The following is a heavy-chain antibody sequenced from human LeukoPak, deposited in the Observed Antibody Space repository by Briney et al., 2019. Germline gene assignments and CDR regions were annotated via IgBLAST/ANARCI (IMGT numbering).Heavy chain of an antibody. Sequence: PSETLSLTCAVYGGSFSGYYWSWIRQPPGKGLEWIGEINHSGSTNYNPSLKSRVTISVDTSKNQFSLKLSSVTAADTAVYYCASSLVMTHDYWGQGTLVTVPS. D-gene: IGHD2-21*02. CDR2: INHSGST. J-gene: IGHJ4*02. CDR3: ASSLVMTHDY. V-gene: IGHV4-34*01. CDR1: GGSFSGYY.